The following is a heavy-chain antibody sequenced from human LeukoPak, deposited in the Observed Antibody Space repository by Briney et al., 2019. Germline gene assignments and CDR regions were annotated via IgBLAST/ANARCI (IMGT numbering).Heavy chain of an antibody. CDR1: GFTSSSYS. CDR2: ISGSGGST. J-gene: IGHJ6*02. V-gene: IGHV3-23*01. Sequence: GGSLRLSCAASGFTSSSYSMNWVRQAPGKGLEWVSAISGSGGSTYYADSVKGRFTISRDNSKNTLYLQMNSLRAEDTAVYYCAKGVVVVAATSGMDVWGQGTTVTVSS. CDR3: AKGVVVVAATSGMDV. D-gene: IGHD2-15*01.